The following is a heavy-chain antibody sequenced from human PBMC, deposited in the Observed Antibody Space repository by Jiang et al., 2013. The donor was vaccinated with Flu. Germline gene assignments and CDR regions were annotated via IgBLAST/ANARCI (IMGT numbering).Heavy chain of an antibody. V-gene: IGHV4-59*08. CDR2: IYYSGTT. J-gene: IGHJ3*02. Sequence: SGSGLVKPSETLSLTCAVSGDSMTGYYYNWIRQPPGKGLEWVGYIYYSGTTKYNPSLKSRVTISVDTSRNEFSLKLSSVTAADTAVYYCARLSVSYYYDKGTFNIWG. D-gene: IGHD3-22*01. CDR1: GDSMTGYY. CDR3: ARLSVSYYYDKGTFNI.